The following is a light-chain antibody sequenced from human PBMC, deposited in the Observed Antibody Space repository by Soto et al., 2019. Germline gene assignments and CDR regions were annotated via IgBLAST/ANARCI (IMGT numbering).Light chain of an antibody. CDR2: GNS. CDR1: SSNIGAGYD. J-gene: IGLJ3*02. CDR3: QSYDSSLSGRWM. Sequence: QSVLTQPPSVSGAPGQRVTISCTGSSSNIGAGYDVHWYQQLPGTAPKLLIYGNSNRPSGVPDRFSGSKSGTSASLAITGLQAEDEADYYCQSYDSSLSGRWMFGGGTQLTVL. V-gene: IGLV1-40*01.